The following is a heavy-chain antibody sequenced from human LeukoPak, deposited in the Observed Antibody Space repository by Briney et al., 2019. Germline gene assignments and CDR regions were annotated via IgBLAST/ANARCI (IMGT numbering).Heavy chain of an antibody. V-gene: IGHV5-51*01. D-gene: IGHD6-19*01. CDR1: GYSFASYW. J-gene: IGHJ4*02. CDR2: IYPGDSDT. CDR3: ARQDGSAYYYFDY. Sequence: GESLKISCKGSGYSFASYWIGWVRLMPGQGLEWMGIIYPGDSDTKYSPSFQGRVTISADESINTAYLQWSSLKASDTAIYYCARQDGSAYYYFDYWGQGTLVTVSS.